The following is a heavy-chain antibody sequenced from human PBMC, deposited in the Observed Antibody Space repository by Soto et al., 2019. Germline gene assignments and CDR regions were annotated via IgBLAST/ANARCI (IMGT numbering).Heavy chain of an antibody. Sequence: QLQLQESGPGLVKPSETLSLTCTVSGGSISSSGHFWGWIRQPPGKGLEWIGTIFYTGSTYYNSSFKSRVTMSVDTSKNQFSLKLSSVTAADTAVYYCARIVSTTPYFHHYMDVWGNGTTGTVSS. CDR2: IFYTGST. V-gene: IGHV4-39*01. CDR3: ARIVSTTPYFHHYMDV. J-gene: IGHJ6*03. D-gene: IGHD5-12*01. CDR1: GGSISSSGHF.